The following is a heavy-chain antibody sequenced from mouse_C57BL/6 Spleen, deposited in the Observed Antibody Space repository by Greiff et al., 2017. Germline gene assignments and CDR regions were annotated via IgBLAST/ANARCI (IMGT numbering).Heavy chain of an antibody. V-gene: IGHV1-78*01. CDR3: ARRYYYGSSFYAMDY. J-gene: IGHJ4*01. CDR1: GYTFTDHT. D-gene: IGHD1-1*01. Sequence: VQLQQSDAELVKPGASVKISCNVSGYTFTDHTIHWMKQRPEQGLEWIGYIYPRDGSTKYNEKFKGKATLTADKSSSTAYMQLNSLTSEDSAVYFCARRYYYGSSFYAMDYWGQGTSVTVSS. CDR2: IYPRDGST.